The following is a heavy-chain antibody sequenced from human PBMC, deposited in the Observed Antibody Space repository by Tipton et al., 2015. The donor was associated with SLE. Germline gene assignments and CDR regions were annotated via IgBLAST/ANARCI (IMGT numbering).Heavy chain of an antibody. V-gene: IGHV3-30-3*01. CDR3: AKDLGVPSDY. D-gene: IGHD3-10*01. CDR1: GFTFSSYA. CDR2: ISYDGSNK. J-gene: IGHJ4*02. Sequence: SLRLSCAASGFTFSSYAMHWVLQAPGKGLEWVAVISYDGSNKYYADSVKGRFTISRDNSKNTLYLQMNSLRAEDTAVYYCAKDLGVPSDYWGQGTLVTVSS.